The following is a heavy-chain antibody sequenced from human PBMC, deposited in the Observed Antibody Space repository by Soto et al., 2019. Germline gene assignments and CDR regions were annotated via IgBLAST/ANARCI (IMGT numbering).Heavy chain of an antibody. CDR3: ARGAWEYSSRWYGRLTWFDP. J-gene: IGHJ5*02. CDR1: GGSFSGYY. Sequence: SETLSLTCAVYGGSFSGYYWSWIRQPPGKGLEWIGEINHSGSTNYNPSLKSRVTISVDTSKNQFSLKLSSVTAADTAVYYCARGAWEYSSRWYGRLTWFDPWGQGTLVTVSS. V-gene: IGHV4-34*01. CDR2: INHSGST. D-gene: IGHD6-13*01.